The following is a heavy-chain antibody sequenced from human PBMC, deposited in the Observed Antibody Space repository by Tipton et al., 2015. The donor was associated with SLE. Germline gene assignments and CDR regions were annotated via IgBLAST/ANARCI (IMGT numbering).Heavy chain of an antibody. CDR2: IYSGGST. J-gene: IGHJ4*02. CDR3: ATFLEGPGTFTSGALGY. V-gene: IGHV3-66*02. CDR1: GFTVSSNY. D-gene: IGHD6-13*01. Sequence: SLRLSCAASGFTVSSNYMNWVCQAPGKGLEWVLVIYSGGSTDYADSVKGRFTVSRDTSKNTLYLQMNSLRGEDTAVYYCATFLEGPGTFTSGALGYWGQGTLVTVSS.